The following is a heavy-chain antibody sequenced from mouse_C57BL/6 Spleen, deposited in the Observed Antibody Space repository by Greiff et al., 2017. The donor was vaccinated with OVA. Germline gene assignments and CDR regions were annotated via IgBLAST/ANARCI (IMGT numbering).Heavy chain of an antibody. CDR3: ARDLGRGYFDY. CDR2: IHPNSGST. CDR1: GYTFTSYW. Sequence: QVQLQQSGAELVKPGASVKLSCKASGYTFTSYWMHWVKQRPGQGLEWIGMIHPNSGSTNYNEKFKSKATLTVDKSSSTAYMQLSSLTSEDSAVYYCARDLGRGYFDYWGQGTTLTVSS. D-gene: IGHD4-1*01. J-gene: IGHJ2*01. V-gene: IGHV1-64*01.